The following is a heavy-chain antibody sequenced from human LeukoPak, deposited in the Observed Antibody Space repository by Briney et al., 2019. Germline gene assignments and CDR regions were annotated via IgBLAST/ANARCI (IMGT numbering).Heavy chain of an antibody. D-gene: IGHD2/OR15-2a*01. CDR2: MYYSGST. Sequence: SETLCPSRTVSGGSISSSSYYWGWIRQPPGKGLEWIGSMYYSGSTDYNPSLKSRVTISIDASKNQFSLMLSSVTAADTAVYYCARHKDMSTTLSPFDYWGQGYLVTVSS. CDR3: ARHKDMSTTLSPFDY. V-gene: IGHV4-39*01. CDR1: GGSISSSSYY. J-gene: IGHJ4*02.